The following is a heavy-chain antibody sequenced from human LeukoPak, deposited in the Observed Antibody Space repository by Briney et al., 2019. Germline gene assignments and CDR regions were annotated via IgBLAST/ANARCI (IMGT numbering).Heavy chain of an antibody. CDR1: GGSISTGSYY. D-gene: IGHD3-3*01. CDR3: ARDKTFEVVNYFNY. Sequence: PSETLSLTCTVSGGSISTGSYYWGWIRQPPGKGLEWIGSIYYSGSTYYNPSLKSRITISLDTSKNQFSLKLSSVTAAGTAVYYCARDKTFEVVNYFNYWGQGTLVTVSS. J-gene: IGHJ4*02. CDR2: IYYSGST. V-gene: IGHV4-39*07.